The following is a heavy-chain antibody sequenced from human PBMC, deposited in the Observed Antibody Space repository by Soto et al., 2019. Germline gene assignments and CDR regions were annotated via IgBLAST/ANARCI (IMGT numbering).Heavy chain of an antibody. CDR1: GYSFTTYG. CDR3: ARGYYDYIWGSYRADAFDI. CDR2: ISPYTGKT. D-gene: IGHD3-16*02. Sequence: ASVKVFCKASGYSFTTYGISWVRQAPGQGLEWMGWISPYTGKTNYAQKLQGRVTMTTDTSTSTAYMELRSLRSDDTAVYYCARGYYDYIWGSYRADAFDIWGQGTMVTVSS. J-gene: IGHJ3*02. V-gene: IGHV1-18*04.